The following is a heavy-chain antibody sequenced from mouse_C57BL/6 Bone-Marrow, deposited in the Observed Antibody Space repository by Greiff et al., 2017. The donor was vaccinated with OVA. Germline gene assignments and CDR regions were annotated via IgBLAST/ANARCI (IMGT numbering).Heavy chain of an antibody. Sequence: QVQLQQSGAELVKPGASVKISCKASGYAFSSYWMNWVKQRPGKGLEWIGQIYPGAGDTNYNGKFKGKATLTADKSSSTAYMQLSSLTSEDSAVYFCARRGVYDGYYVSYFDVWGTGTTVTVSS. V-gene: IGHV1-80*01. CDR1: GYAFSSYW. J-gene: IGHJ1*03. D-gene: IGHD2-3*01. CDR2: IYPGAGDT. CDR3: ARRGVYDGYYVSYFDV.